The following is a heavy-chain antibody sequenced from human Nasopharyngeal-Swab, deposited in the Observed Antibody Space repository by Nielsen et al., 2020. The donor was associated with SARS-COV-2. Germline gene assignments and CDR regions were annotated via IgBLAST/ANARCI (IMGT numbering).Heavy chain of an antibody. V-gene: IGHV3-23*01. Sequence: VRQAPGKGLEWFSGISELGTGIYYADSVWGRFTISRDTSKNTVYLQMNTLRADDTALYFCTRGLTGHIVQWNPSPYWGQGTLVTVSS. CDR3: TRGLTGHIVQWNPSPY. J-gene: IGHJ4*02. CDR2: ISELGTGI. D-gene: IGHD1-14*01.